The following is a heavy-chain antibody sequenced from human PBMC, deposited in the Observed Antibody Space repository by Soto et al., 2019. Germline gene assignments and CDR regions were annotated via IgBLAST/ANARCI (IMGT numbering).Heavy chain of an antibody. V-gene: IGHV1-69*19. CDR3: AREVQVHTPAFVY. CDR2: ISPMFGAA. J-gene: IGHJ4*02. D-gene: IGHD3-10*01. CDR1: GGTFNTYA. Sequence: QVQLVQSGAEMKKPGSSVKVSCQSSGGTFNTYAMNWVRQAPGQGPEWMGDISPMFGAANNAPKFQGRVTITADESTCTSYMQLSSLTSEDTAIYFCAREVQVHTPAFVYWGQGTLVTVSS.